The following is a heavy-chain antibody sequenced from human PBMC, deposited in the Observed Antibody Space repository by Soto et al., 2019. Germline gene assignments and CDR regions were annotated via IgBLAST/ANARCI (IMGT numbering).Heavy chain of an antibody. D-gene: IGHD3-16*01. V-gene: IGHV3-49*03. Sequence: PGESLRLSWTTSGFTLGEYAVSVLRQAPEKRLEGVSFIRSKASGGTAEYAASGKGRFTISRDDSKSIAYLQMNSMKTEDTAVFYCSRYVLGLGVFDIWSQGSMVLVSS. J-gene: IGHJ3*02. CDR2: IRSKASGGTA. CDR1: GFTLGEYA. CDR3: SRYVLGLGVFDI.